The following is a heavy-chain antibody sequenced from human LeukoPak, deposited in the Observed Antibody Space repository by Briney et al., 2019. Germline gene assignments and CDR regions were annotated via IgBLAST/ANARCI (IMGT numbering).Heavy chain of an antibody. CDR1: GFTFSSYG. D-gene: IGHD1-7*01. CDR3: ARVWGVNWNYVLSDY. V-gene: IGHV3-33*01. CDR2: IWYDGSNK. J-gene: IGHJ4*02. Sequence: GRSLRLSCAASGFTFSSYGMHWVRQAPGKGLEWVAVIWYDGSNKYYADAVKGRFTISRDNSKNTLYLQMNSLRAEDTAVYYCARVWGVNWNYVLSDYWGQGTLVTVSS.